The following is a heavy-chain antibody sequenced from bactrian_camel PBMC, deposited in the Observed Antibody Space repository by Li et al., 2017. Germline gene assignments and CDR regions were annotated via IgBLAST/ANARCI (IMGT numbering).Heavy chain of an antibody. J-gene: IGHJ4*01. CDR3: AADGRNGGSWYHCKDVTQFYY. D-gene: IGHD6*01. V-gene: IGHV3S53*01. CDR1: GSSYC. Sequence: HVQLVESGGGSVQAGGSLRLSCAVRGSSYCVGWFRQAPGKEREGVASISTDDFTHYGDSVKGRFTISKDNADNTLYLQMDSLKPEDTAMYYCAADGRNGGSWYHCKDVTQFYYSGQGTQVTVS. CDR2: ISTDDFT.